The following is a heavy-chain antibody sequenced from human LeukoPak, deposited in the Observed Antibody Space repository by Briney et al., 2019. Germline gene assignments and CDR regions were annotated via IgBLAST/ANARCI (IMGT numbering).Heavy chain of an antibody. D-gene: IGHD4-17*01. J-gene: IGHJ6*03. CDR1: GFTFSSSD. V-gene: IGHV3-48*02. Sequence: GGSLRLSCAASGFTFSSSDMNWVRQAPGKGLEWLSYISTGSDTIYYADSVKGRFTISRDRAKNSLYLQMNSLRDEDTAVYYCARRSSTSTFGDYVYYYSYMDVWGKGTTVTVSS. CDR3: ARRSSTSTFGDYVYYYSYMDV. CDR2: ISTGSDTI.